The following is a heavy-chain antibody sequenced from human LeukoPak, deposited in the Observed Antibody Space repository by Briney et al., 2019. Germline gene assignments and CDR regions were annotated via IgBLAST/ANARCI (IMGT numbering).Heavy chain of an antibody. CDR3: ARSLYYYDSSGYYGY. D-gene: IGHD3-22*01. CDR2: IYTSGST. J-gene: IGHJ4*02. V-gene: IGHV4-4*09. CDR1: GGSISSYY. Sequence: SETLSLTCTVSGGSISSYYWSWIRQPPGKGLEWIGYIYTSGSTNYNPSLKSRVTISVDTSKNQFSLKLSSVTAADTAVYYCARSLYYYDSSGYYGYWGQGTLVTVSS.